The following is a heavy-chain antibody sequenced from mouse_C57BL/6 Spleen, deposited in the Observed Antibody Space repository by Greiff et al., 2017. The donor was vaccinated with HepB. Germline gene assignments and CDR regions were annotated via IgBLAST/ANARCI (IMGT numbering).Heavy chain of an antibody. Sequence: VNVVESGAELVRPGASVTLSCKASGYTFTDYEMHWVKQTPVHGLEWIGAIDPETGGTAYNQKFKGKAILTADKSSSTAYMELRSLTSEDSAVYYCTRHRQLDYWGQGTTLTVSS. CDR2: IDPETGGT. V-gene: IGHV1-15*01. CDR1: GYTFTDYE. CDR3: TRHRQLDY. J-gene: IGHJ2*01. D-gene: IGHD3-2*01.